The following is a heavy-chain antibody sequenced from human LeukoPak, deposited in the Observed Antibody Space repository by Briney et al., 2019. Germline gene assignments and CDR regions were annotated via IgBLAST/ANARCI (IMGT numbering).Heavy chain of an antibody. CDR2: INHSGST. CDR3: ARGYGDYGS. V-gene: IGHV4-34*01. CDR1: GGSFSGYY. D-gene: IGHD4-17*01. Sequence: PSETLSLTCAVYGGSFSGYYWSWIRQPPGKGLEWIGEINHSGSTYYNPSLKSRVTISVDRSKNQFSLKLSSVTAADTAVYYCARGYGDYGSWGQGTLVTVSS. J-gene: IGHJ5*02.